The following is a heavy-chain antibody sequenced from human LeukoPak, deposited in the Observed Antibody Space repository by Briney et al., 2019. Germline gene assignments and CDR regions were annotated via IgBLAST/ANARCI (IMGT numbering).Heavy chain of an antibody. CDR2: IIPIFGTA. Sequence: SVKVSCKASGGTFISYAISWVRQAPGQGLEWMGGIIPIFGTANYAQKFQGRVTITADESTSTAYMELSSLRSEDTAVYYCARDNEPRYGSGSYCQQRNEYYYYYGMDVWGQGTTVTVSS. V-gene: IGHV1-69*13. J-gene: IGHJ6*02. D-gene: IGHD3-10*01. CDR3: ARDNEPRYGSGSYCQQRNEYYYYYGMDV. CDR1: GGTFISYA.